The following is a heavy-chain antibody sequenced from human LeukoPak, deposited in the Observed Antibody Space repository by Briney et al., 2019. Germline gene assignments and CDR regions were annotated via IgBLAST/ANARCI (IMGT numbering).Heavy chain of an antibody. CDR2: INPNSGGT. CDR3: ARDGVDSSADY. D-gene: IGHD3-22*01. J-gene: IGHJ4*02. CDR1: GFTLTGYY. V-gene: IGHV1-2*02. Sequence: ASVKVSCNASGFTLTGYYMHWVRQAPGQGLERMGWINPNSGGTNYAQKFQGRVTMTRDTSISTAYMELSRLRSDDTAVYYCARDGVDSSADYWGQGTLVTVSS.